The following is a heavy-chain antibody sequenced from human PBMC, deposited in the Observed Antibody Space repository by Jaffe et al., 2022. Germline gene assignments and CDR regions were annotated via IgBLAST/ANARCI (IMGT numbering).Heavy chain of an antibody. CDR1: GFTFSSYS. Sequence: EVQLVESGGGLVKPGGSLRLSCAASGFTFSSYSMNWVRQAPGKGLEWVSSISSSSSYIYYADSVKGRFTISRDNAKNSLYLQMNSLRAEDTAVYYCARDIPGTTIYYYYYYMDVWGKGTTVTVSS. CDR2: ISSSSSYI. D-gene: IGHD1-1*01. V-gene: IGHV3-21*01. J-gene: IGHJ6*03. CDR3: ARDIPGTTIYYYYYYMDV.